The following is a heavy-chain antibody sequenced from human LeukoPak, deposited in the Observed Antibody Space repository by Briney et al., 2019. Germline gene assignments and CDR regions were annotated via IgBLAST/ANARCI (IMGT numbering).Heavy chain of an antibody. V-gene: IGHV3-9*01. CDR3: ANGVPYYYDSSRYYGMDV. CDR2: ISWNSGSI. D-gene: IGHD3-22*01. J-gene: IGHJ6*02. Sequence: PGRSLRLSCAASGFTFDDYAMHWVRQAPGKGLEWVSGISWNSGSIGYADSVKGRFTISRDNSKNTLYLQMNSLRAEDTAVYYCANGVPYYYDSSRYYGMDVWGQGTTVTVSS. CDR1: GFTFDDYA.